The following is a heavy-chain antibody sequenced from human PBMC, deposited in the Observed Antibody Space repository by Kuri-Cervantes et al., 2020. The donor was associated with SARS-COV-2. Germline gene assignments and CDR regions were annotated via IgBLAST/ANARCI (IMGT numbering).Heavy chain of an antibody. D-gene: IGHD3-3*01. J-gene: IGHJ4*02. V-gene: IGHV3-21*01. CDR1: GFTFSSYS. CDR3: ARNDFWSGYYFDY. CDR2: ISSSSSYI. Sequence: GGSLRPSGAASGFTFSSYSMNWVRQAPGKGLEWVSSISSSSSYIYYADSVKGRFTISRDNAKNSLYPQMNSLRAEDTAVYYCARNDFWSGYYFDYWGQGTLVTVSS.